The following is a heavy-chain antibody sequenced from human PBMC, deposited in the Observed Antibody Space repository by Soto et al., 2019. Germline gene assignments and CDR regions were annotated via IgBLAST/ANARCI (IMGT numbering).Heavy chain of an antibody. D-gene: IGHD6-25*01. CDR1: GYTFTSYA. Sequence: QVQLVQSGAEEKKPGASVKDSCKASGYTFTSYAMHWVRQDPGQRLESMGWINAGNGNTKYSQKFQGRDTITRDTSARPAYMELGRLRSEGKAVYYCARDQRIAFEYWGQGTLVTVSS. V-gene: IGHV1-3*05. CDR3: ARDQRIAFEY. J-gene: IGHJ4*02. CDR2: INAGNGNT.